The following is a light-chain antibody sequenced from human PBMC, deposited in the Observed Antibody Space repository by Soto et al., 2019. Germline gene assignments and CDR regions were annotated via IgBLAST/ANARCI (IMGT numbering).Light chain of an antibody. CDR2: DAS. V-gene: IGKV1-5*01. CDR3: QQYNSY. Sequence: DIQMAQSPSTLSASVGARVTITCRASQRIGRWLAWYQQKPGKAPKLLIYDASSLESGAPSRFRGSGSGTEFTLTISILQLDDLAAYYCQQYNSYFGQGAKLEIK. CDR1: QRIGRW. J-gene: IGKJ2*01.